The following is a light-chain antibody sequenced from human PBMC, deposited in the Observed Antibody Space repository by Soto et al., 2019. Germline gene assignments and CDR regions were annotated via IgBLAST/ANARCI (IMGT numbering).Light chain of an antibody. CDR3: QQYNTYLS. CDR2: HAS. Sequence: DGQSTQCPCTVSGSVGKRVAISCRASQSISRWLAWYQQKPGKAPTLLIYHASSLESGVPSRFSGSGSGTEFTLTISSLQPDDVATYYCQQYNTYLSFGQGTKVDIK. CDR1: QSISRW. J-gene: IGKJ1*01. V-gene: IGKV1-5*01.